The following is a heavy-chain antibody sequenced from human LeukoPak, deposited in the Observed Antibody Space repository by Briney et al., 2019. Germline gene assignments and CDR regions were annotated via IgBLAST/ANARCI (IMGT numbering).Heavy chain of an antibody. CDR3: ARGKGTYSPSDH. V-gene: IGHV1-69*01. Sequence: SVKVSCKASGGISHPYAIAWLRQAPGQGLEWMGGITPLVSTTVYARKLQGRVTFTADEATRTVYMELRSLNSDDTAIYYCARGKGTYSPSDHWGQGTLVTVSS. J-gene: IGHJ4*02. CDR2: ITPLVSTT. D-gene: IGHD1-26*01. CDR1: GGISHPYA.